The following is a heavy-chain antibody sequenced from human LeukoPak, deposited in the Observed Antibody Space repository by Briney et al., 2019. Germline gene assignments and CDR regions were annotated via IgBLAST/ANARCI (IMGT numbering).Heavy chain of an antibody. CDR2: IKQDGSEK. CDR1: GFTFSSYW. V-gene: IGHV3-7*01. D-gene: IGHD6-19*01. CDR3: ASGGDGGSGWYGYYYYYMDV. Sequence: GGSLRLSCAASGFTFSSYWMSWVRQAPGKGLEWVANIKQDGSEKYYVDSVKGRFTISRDNAKNSLYLQMNSLRAEDTAVYYCASGGDGGSGWYGYYYYYMDVWGKGTTVTVSS. J-gene: IGHJ6*03.